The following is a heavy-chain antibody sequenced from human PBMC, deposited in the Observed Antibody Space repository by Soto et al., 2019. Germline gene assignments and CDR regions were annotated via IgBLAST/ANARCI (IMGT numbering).Heavy chain of an antibody. Sequence: QVQLVQSGAEVKKPGASVKVSCKASGYTFTSYYMHWVRQAPGQGLEWMGIINPSGGSTSYAQKFQGRVTMTRDTSTSTVYMELSSLRSEDTAVYYCARELMTTVSRVEYYGMDVWGQGTTVTVSS. CDR2: INPSGGST. CDR1: GYTFTSYY. V-gene: IGHV1-46*01. D-gene: IGHD4-17*01. CDR3: ARELMTTVSRVEYYGMDV. J-gene: IGHJ6*02.